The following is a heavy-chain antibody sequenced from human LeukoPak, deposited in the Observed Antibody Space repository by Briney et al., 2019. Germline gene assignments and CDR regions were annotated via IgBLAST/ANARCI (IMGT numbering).Heavy chain of an antibody. D-gene: IGHD5-12*01. J-gene: IGHJ5*02. V-gene: IGHV5-51*01. CDR2: IYPGDSNT. Sequence: KVSCKASGYTFTSYGISWVRQMPGRGLEYMGFIYPGDSNTRYSPSFQGQVTISADKSISTAYLQWSSLKASDTAMYYCARHRISDYDSGVSWCDPWGQGTLVTVSS. CDR3: ARHRISDYDSGVSWCDP. CDR1: GYTFTSYG.